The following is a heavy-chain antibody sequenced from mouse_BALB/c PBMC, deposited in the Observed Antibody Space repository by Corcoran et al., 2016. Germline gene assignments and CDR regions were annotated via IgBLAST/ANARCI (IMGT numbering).Heavy chain of an antibody. Sequence: EVLLQQSGPELVKPGASVKIPCKASGYTFTDYHIDWVKQSHGKSLEWIGDINPNNGGTIYNQKFKGKATLTVDKSSSTAYMELHSLTSEDTAVYFCARRDYYGSSPFDYWGQGTTLTVSS. CDR2: INPNNGGT. V-gene: IGHV1-18*01. CDR3: ARRDYYGSSPFDY. J-gene: IGHJ2*01. D-gene: IGHD1-1*01. CDR1: GYTFTDYH.